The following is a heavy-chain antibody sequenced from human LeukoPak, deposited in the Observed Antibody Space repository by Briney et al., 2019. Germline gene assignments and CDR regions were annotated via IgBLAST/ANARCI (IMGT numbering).Heavy chain of an antibody. J-gene: IGHJ4*02. D-gene: IGHD3-22*01. V-gene: IGHV3-23*01. CDR1: GFTFSSYA. Sequence: GGSLRLSCAASGFTFSSYAMSWVRQAPGKGLVWVSGFSGSGGSIYYADSVKGRSPISRDNAKNTLYLQMNSLKAEDTAIYYCARAMMVVANLWGVFDYWGQGALVTVSS. CDR3: ARAMMVVANLWGVFDY. CDR2: FSGSGGSI.